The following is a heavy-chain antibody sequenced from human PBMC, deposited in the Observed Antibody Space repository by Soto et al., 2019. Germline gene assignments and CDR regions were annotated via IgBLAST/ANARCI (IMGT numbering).Heavy chain of an antibody. CDR3: ARGATWYEH. CDR1: GYRFNLYY. J-gene: IGHJ4*02. V-gene: IGHV1-2*02. Sequence: QVHLVQSGAEVRKPGASVKVSCRASGYRFNLYYMHWVRQATGDGLEWMGWIDPNIGVTHYAQRFQGRVTMTRDTSISTVYMELSSLTSDDTAIYYCARGATWYEHWGQGTLVSV. CDR2: IDPNIGVT. D-gene: IGHD1-20*01.